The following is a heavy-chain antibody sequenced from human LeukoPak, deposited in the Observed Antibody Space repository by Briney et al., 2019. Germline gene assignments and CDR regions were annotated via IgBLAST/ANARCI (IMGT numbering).Heavy chain of an antibody. D-gene: IGHD2-2*01. Sequence: PGRSLRLSCAASGFTFSSYGMHWVRQAPGKGLDWLAYIRNDGSNKYYADSVKGRFTISRDNSKNTLYLQMNSLRAEDTAVYYCAKGTVTVPAVVDYRGQGTLVTVSS. CDR1: GFTFSSYG. J-gene: IGHJ4*02. CDR2: IRNDGSNK. V-gene: IGHV3-30*02. CDR3: AKGTVTVPAVVDY.